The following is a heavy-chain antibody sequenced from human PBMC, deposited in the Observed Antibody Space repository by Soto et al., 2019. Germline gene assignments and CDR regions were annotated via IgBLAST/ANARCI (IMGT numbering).Heavy chain of an antibody. V-gene: IGHV3-21*01. Sequence: GSLRLSCAASGFTFSSYSMNWVRQAPGKGLEWVSSISSSSSYIYYADSVKGRFTISRDNAKNSLYLQMNSLRAEDTAVYYCARVPFPRVVPAAYYYYYYMDLWGKGTTVTVSS. D-gene: IGHD2-2*01. J-gene: IGHJ6*03. CDR1: GFTFSSYS. CDR2: ISSSSSYI. CDR3: ARVPFPRVVPAAYYYYYYMDL.